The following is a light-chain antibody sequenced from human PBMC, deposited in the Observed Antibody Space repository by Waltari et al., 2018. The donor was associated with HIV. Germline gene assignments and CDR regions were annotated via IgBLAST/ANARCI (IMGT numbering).Light chain of an antibody. Sequence: EIVLTQSPGTLSLSPGERATLSCRASQSLSSNYLAWYQQKPGQAPRLLISGVSSRPTGIPDRFSGSGSETDFTLTISRLEPEDFAVYYCQQYGNSGTFGQGTKVEIK. CDR1: QSLSSNY. V-gene: IGKV3-20*01. CDR2: GVS. J-gene: IGKJ1*01. CDR3: QQYGNSGT.